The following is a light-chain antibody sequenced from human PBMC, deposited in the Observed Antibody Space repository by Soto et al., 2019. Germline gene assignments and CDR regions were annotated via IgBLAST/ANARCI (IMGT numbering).Light chain of an antibody. CDR1: QSVSSY. CDR2: DAS. V-gene: IGKV3-11*01. J-gene: IGKJ1*01. CDR3: QQRSNWPWT. Sequence: EIVLTQSPATLSLSPVERATLSCRASQSVSSYLAWYQQKPGQAPRLLIYDASNRATGIPARFSGSGSGTDFTLTISSLEPEDFAVYYCQQRSNWPWTFGQGTTVDIK.